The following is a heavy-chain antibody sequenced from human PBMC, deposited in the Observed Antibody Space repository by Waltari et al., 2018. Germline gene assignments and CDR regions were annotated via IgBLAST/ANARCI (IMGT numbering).Heavy chain of an antibody. J-gene: IGHJ4*02. CDR1: GSSISSHY. CDR3: ARAPGGDFWSGYPGYYFDY. V-gene: IGHV4-59*11. D-gene: IGHD3-3*01. Sequence: QVQLPESGPGLVKPSETLSLTCTVSGSSISSHYWSWLRQPPGKGLEWIGYIYYSGSTNYNPSRKSRGTISVDTSKNQFSLKLSSVTAADTAVYYCARAPGGDFWSGYPGYYFDYWGQGTLVTVSS. CDR2: IYYSGST.